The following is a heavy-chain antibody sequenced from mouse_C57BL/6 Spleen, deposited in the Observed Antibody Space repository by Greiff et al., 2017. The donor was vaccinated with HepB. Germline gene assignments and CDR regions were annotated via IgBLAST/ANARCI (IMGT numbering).Heavy chain of an antibody. Sequence: QVQLKQSGPELVKPGASVKISCKASGYAFSSSWMNWVKQRPGKGLEWIGRIYPGDGDTNYNGKFKGKATLTADKSSSTAYMQLSSLTSEDSAVYFCARSPLGRGAMDYWGQGTSVTVSS. V-gene: IGHV1-82*01. CDR2: IYPGDGDT. CDR1: GYAFSSSW. J-gene: IGHJ4*01. D-gene: IGHD4-1*01. CDR3: ARSPLGRGAMDY.